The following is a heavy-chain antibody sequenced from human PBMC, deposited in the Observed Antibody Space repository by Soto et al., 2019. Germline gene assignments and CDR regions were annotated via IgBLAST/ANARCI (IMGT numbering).Heavy chain of an antibody. J-gene: IGHJ3*01. CDR2: INLDGSEK. V-gene: IGHV3-7*04. CDR1: GFTFRTYW. Sequence: GGSLRLSCVASGFTFRTYWMSWVRQAPGKGLEWVANINLDGSEKYYVDSVKGRFTISRDNAKNSLYLQMNSLRTEDTAVYYCARDPPDGFDVWGQGTMVTVSS. CDR3: ARDPPDGFDV.